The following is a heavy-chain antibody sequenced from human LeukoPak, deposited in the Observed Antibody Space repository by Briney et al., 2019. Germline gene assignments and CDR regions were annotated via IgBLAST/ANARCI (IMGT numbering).Heavy chain of an antibody. CDR1: EFTFDDYA. Sequence: PGRSLRLSCAASEFTFDDYAMHWVRQAPGKGLEWVSSISSSSSYIYYADSVKGRFTISRDNAKNSLYLQMNSLRAEDTAVYYCARDFSPVEYSSSWHPNWFDPWGQGTLVTVSS. V-gene: IGHV3-21*01. D-gene: IGHD6-13*01. CDR3: ARDFSPVEYSSSWHPNWFDP. CDR2: ISSSSSYI. J-gene: IGHJ5*02.